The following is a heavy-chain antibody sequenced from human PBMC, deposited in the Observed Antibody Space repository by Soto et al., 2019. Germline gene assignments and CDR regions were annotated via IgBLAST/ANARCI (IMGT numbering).Heavy chain of an antibody. CDR3: AKAAYSGYDPNYYYYGMDV. J-gene: IGHJ6*02. CDR1: GFTFSSYG. CDR2: ISYDGSNK. V-gene: IGHV3-30*18. Sequence: GSLRLSCAASGFTFSSYGMHWVRQAPGKGLEWVAVISYDGSNKYYADSVKGRFTISRDNSKNTLYLQMNSLRAEDTAVYYCAKAAYSGYDPNYYYYGMDVWGQGTTVTVSS. D-gene: IGHD5-12*01.